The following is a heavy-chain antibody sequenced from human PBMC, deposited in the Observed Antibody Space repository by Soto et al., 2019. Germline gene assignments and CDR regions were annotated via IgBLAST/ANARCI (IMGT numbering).Heavy chain of an antibody. CDR1: GYTFTRYG. Sequence: ASVKVSCKASGYTFTRYGISGVRQAPGQGLEWMGWISAYNGNTNYAQKLQGRVTMTTDTSTSTAYMELRSLRSDDTAVYYCARTRTYYDFWSGIRDYNWFDPWG. J-gene: IGHJ5*02. V-gene: IGHV1-18*01. CDR2: ISAYNGNT. D-gene: IGHD3-3*01. CDR3: ARTRTYYDFWSGIRDYNWFDP.